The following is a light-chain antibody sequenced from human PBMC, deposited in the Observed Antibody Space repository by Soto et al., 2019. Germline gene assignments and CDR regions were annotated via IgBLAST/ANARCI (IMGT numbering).Light chain of an antibody. CDR2: AAS. CDR1: QSISSY. CDR3: QQSYSTHWT. V-gene: IGKV1-39*01. J-gene: IGKJ1*01. Sequence: DIQMTQSPSSLSASVGDRVTITCRASQSISSYLNWYQQKPGKAPKLLIYAASSLQSGVPSRFSGSGSETDFTLTISSLQPEDCATYYCQQSYSTHWTFGQGTKVEIK.